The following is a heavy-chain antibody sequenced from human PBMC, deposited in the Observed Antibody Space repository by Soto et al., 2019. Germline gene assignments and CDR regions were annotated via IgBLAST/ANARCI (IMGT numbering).Heavy chain of an antibody. CDR1: GGSISRDFYY. D-gene: IGHD3-22*01. CDR2: IYYSGST. CDR3: ARQYHSSGYWFDY. V-gene: IGHV4-31*03. J-gene: IGHJ4*02. Sequence: QVQLQESGPGLVKPSQTLSLTCTVSGGSISRDFYYWTWIRQHPGKGLEWIGYIYYSGSTYYNPSLMSRIAMSLDTSNNQFSLKLSSVTAADTAVYYCARQYHSSGYWFDYWGQGTLVTVSS.